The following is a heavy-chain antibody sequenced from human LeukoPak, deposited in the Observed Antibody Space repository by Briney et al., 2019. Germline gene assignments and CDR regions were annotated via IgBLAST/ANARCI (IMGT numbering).Heavy chain of an antibody. D-gene: IGHD3-22*01. J-gene: IGHJ4*02. CDR2: IYPGDSDT. CDR1: GYSFTSYW. Sequence: EALKISCKGSGYSFTSYWIGWVRQMPGKGLEWMGIIYPGDSDTRYSPSFQGQVTISADKSISTAYLQWSSLKASDTAMYYCARGPHYYDSSGYFDYWGQGTLVTVSS. V-gene: IGHV5-51*01. CDR3: ARGPHYYDSSGYFDY.